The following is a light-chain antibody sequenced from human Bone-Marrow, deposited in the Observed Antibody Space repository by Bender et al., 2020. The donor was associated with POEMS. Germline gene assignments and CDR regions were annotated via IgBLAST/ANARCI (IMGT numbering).Light chain of an antibody. Sequence: SYEVTQPPSVSVSPGQAAYVTCSGDLLGNSYVSWYQQKPGQAPLLVLFYDTRRPSGIPDRFSGSKSGNTATLTISSVEVGDEADYYCQLWHTTDPHWVFGGGTKLTVL. CDR3: QLWHTTDPHWV. V-gene: IGLV3-1*01. CDR1: LLGNSY. J-gene: IGLJ3*02. CDR2: YDT.